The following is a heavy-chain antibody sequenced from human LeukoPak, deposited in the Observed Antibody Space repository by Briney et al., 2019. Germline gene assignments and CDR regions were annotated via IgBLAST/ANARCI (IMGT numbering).Heavy chain of an antibody. CDR3: AEDIGLGIQFSFDY. J-gene: IGHJ4*02. Sequence: GGSLRLSCAASGFTFSDYSIHGVRQAPGKGLEWVAVISYDGGNKYYADSVKGRFTVSRDNSKNTLYLQMNSLRAEDTAVYYCAEDIGLGIQFSFDYWGQGTLVAVSS. CDR2: ISYDGGNK. CDR1: GFTFSDYS. D-gene: IGHD3/OR15-3a*01. V-gene: IGHV3-30*18.